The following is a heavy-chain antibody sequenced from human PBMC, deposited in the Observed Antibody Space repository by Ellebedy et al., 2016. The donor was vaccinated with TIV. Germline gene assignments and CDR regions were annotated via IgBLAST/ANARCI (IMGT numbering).Heavy chain of an antibody. D-gene: IGHD4-11*01. CDR1: GYTFTSYG. CDR2: ISAYNGNT. V-gene: IGHV1-18*01. CDR3: ARARLQQASRLFDY. J-gene: IGHJ4*02. Sequence: ASVKVSXXPSGYTFTSYGITWVRQAPGQGLEWMGWISAYNGNTNYAQKLQGRVTMTTDTSTSTAYMELSRLRSDDTAVYYCARARLQQASRLFDYWGQGTLVTVSS.